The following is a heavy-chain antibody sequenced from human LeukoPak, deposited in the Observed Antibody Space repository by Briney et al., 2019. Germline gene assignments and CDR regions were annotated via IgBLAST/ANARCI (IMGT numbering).Heavy chain of an antibody. CDR3: AREDSSGYYYYFDY. CDR2: ISSSSSYI. J-gene: IGHJ4*02. V-gene: IGHV3-21*01. CDR1: GFTFSNYA. D-gene: IGHD3-22*01. Sequence: PGGSLRLSCAASGFTFSNYAMSWVRQAPGKGLEWVSSISSSSSYIYYADSVKGRFTISRDNAKNSLYLQMNSLRAEDTAVYYCAREDSSGYYYYFDYWGQGTLVTVSS.